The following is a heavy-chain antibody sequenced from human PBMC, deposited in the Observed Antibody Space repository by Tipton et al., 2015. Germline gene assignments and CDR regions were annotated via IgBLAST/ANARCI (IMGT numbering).Heavy chain of an antibody. CDR2: LYFSGTT. J-gene: IGHJ4*02. D-gene: IGHD2-21*02. Sequence: TLSLTCTASGGSISSSSYYWAWIRQPPGKGLEWIGSLYFSGTTYYNPSLKSRVTISIDRFKNQFSLRLSSVTAADTAVYYCASPSLPHDRGDYYFQSWGQGSLVTVSS. V-gene: IGHV4-39*01. CDR1: GGSISSSSYY. CDR3: ASPSLPHDRGDYYFQS.